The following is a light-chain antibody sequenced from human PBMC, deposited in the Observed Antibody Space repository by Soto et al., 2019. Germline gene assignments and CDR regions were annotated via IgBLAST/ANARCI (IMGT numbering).Light chain of an antibody. Sequence: EILLTQSPATLSLSPGERATLSCRASQSVRSSLACYQQKPCQAPRLLIYDASTRATGIPGRFSGSGSGTDFTLTISNLEPEDFAVYYCQQRRSWPWTFGQGAKVEIK. J-gene: IGKJ1*01. V-gene: IGKV3-11*01. CDR3: QQRRSWPWT. CDR1: QSVRSS. CDR2: DAS.